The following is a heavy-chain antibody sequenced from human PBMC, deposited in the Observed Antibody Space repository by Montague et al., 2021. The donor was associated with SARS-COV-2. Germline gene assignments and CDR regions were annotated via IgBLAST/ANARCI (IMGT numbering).Heavy chain of an antibody. Sequence: SETLSLTCTISGGSISNYYWSWIRQPAGRGLEWLGYIYYSGSTDXSPSLKSRVTISLDTSKNQFSLKVTSVTAADTAVYYCARGGGYYNYGLDVWGPGTTVTVSS. J-gene: IGHJ6*02. CDR3: ARGGGYYNYGLDV. V-gene: IGHV4-59*01. CDR1: GGSISNYY. CDR2: IYYSGST. D-gene: IGHD3-22*01.